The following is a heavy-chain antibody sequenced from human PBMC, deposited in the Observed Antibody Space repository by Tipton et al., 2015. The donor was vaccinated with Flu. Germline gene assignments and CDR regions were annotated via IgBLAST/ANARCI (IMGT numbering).Heavy chain of an antibody. CDR2: IRHDESDK. Sequence: SLRLSCAASGITFTGYGMHWVRQAPGKGLEWVAFIRHDESDKYYADSVKGRFTISRDNSKNALYLLINSLRTEDTAMYYCAKDGWDTSGWYPFDYWGQGTLVTVSS. J-gene: IGHJ4*02. CDR3: AKDGWDTSGWYPFDY. CDR1: GITFTGYG. D-gene: IGHD6-19*01. V-gene: IGHV3-30*02.